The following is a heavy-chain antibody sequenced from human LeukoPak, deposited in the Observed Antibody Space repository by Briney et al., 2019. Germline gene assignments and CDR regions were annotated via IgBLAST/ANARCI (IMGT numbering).Heavy chain of an antibody. Sequence: GGSLRLSCAASGFTFSSYSMNWVRQAPGKGLEWVSYISSSSSTIYYADSVKGRFTISRDNAKNSLYLQMNSLRAEDTAVYYCARDYRHYYDSSGPFDIWGQGTMVTVSS. CDR1: GFTFSSYS. D-gene: IGHD3-22*01. J-gene: IGHJ3*02. V-gene: IGHV3-48*04. CDR2: ISSSSSTI. CDR3: ARDYRHYYDSSGPFDI.